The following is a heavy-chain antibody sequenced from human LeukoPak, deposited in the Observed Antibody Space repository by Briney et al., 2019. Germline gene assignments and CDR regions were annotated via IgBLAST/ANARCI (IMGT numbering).Heavy chain of an antibody. CDR2: INHSGST. J-gene: IGHJ4*02. D-gene: IGHD4-17*01. CDR1: GGSFSGYY. CDR3: ARKADYGDNLDY. V-gene: IGHV4-34*01. Sequence: SETLSLTCAVYGGSFSGYYWSWIRQPPGKGLEWIGEINHSGSTNYNPSLKSRVTMSVDTSKNQFSLKLSSVTAADTAMYYCARKADYGDNLDYWGQGTLVTVSS.